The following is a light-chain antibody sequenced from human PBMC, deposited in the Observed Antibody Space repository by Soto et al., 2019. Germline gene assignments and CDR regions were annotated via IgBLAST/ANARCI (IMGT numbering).Light chain of an antibody. V-gene: IGKV3-20*01. CDR2: GAS. CDR1: QSVSSSY. J-gene: IGKJ2*01. CDR3: QQYGSSPPKYT. Sequence: EIVLTQSPGTLSLSPGERATLSCRASQSVSSSYLAWYQQKPGQAPRLLIYGASSRATGIPDRFSGSGSGTDFTLTISRLEPEDFAVYYCQQYGSSPPKYTFGRDQAGDQT.